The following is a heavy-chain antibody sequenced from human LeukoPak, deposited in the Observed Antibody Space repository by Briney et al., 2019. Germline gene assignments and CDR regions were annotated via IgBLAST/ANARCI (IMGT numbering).Heavy chain of an antibody. Sequence: ASLKVSCTASGYTFTDYYMHWVRQAPGQGLEWMGWINVNRGGTNYAQRFQGRVTMTRDTSITTAYMELSRLKSDDTAVYYCARRYCSSTSCYYFDYWGQGTLVTVSS. V-gene: IGHV1-2*02. D-gene: IGHD2-2*01. CDR1: GYTFTDYY. J-gene: IGHJ4*02. CDR2: INVNRGGT. CDR3: ARRYCSSTSCYYFDY.